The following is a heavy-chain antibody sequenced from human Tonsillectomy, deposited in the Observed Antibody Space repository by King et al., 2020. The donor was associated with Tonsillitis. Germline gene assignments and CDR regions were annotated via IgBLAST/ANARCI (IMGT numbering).Heavy chain of an antibody. V-gene: IGHV4-4*07. D-gene: IGHD3-9*01. CDR3: ARDSIVDILTGLIHFDP. J-gene: IGHJ5*02. CDR2: IYTSGST. CDR1: GGSISSYY. Sequence: QLQESGPGLVKPSETLSLTCTVSGGSISSYYWSWIRQPAGKGLEWIGRIYTSGSTNYNPSLKSRVTMSVDMSKNQFSLKLSSVTAADTAVYYCARDSIVDILTGLIHFDPWGQGTLVTVSS.